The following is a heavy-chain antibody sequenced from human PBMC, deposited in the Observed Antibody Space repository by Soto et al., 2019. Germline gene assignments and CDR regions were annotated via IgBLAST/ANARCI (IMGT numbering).Heavy chain of an antibody. D-gene: IGHD6-19*01. J-gene: IGHJ4*02. Sequence: QVQLVQSGAEVKESGASVKVSCKASGYTFTNYGVAWVRRAPGQGLEWMGWISGSNGDTKYAQNLQNRVSMTTDTSTNTAYMELRSLRPDDTAIYFCGRGGLAVSGTYDYWGQGTLVTVS. V-gene: IGHV1-18*01. CDR3: GRGGLAVSGTYDY. CDR1: GYTFTNYG. CDR2: ISGSNGDT.